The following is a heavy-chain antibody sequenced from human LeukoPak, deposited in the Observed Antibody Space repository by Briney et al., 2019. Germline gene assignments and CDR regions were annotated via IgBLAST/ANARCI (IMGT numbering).Heavy chain of an antibody. V-gene: IGHV4-59*08. CDR2: IYYSGST. Sequence: PSETLSLTCTVSGGSISPYYWSWIRQPPGEGLEWIGYIYYSGSTNYNPSLKSRVTISVDTSKNQFSLKLSSVTAADTAVYYCARQGVRGYDYPFDYWGQGTLVTVSS. D-gene: IGHD5-12*01. CDR1: GGSISPYY. J-gene: IGHJ4*02. CDR3: ARQGVRGYDYPFDY.